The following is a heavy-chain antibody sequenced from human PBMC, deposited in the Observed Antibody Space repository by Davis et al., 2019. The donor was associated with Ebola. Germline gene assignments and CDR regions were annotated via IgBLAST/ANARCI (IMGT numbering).Heavy chain of an antibody. J-gene: IGHJ5*02. Sequence: AASVKVSYKTSGYNFNRYGISWVRQVPGQGLEWMGWISGYDGVTKYSEKYEGRITLTTETSTSTAYMEVRSLTSDDTALYYCARDGLVPDAIRGGFDPWGQGMLVTVSS. D-gene: IGHD2-2*01. CDR3: ARDGLVPDAIRGGFDP. CDR1: GYNFNRYG. CDR2: ISGYDGVT. V-gene: IGHV1-18*01.